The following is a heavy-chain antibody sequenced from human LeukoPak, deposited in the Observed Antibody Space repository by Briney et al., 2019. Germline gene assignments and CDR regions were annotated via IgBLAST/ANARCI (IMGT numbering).Heavy chain of an antibody. J-gene: IGHJ4*02. V-gene: IGHV3-23*01. Sequence: GGSLSLSCAVSGLTLNNYGMSWVRQAPGKGLEWVAGISGSGGGTVYADSVQGRFTISRDNPKNTLYLQMNSLRAEDTAVYFCAKRGVVIRVVLVGFHKEAYYFDSWGQGALVTVSS. CDR3: AKRGVVIRVVLVGFHKEAYYFDS. CDR2: ISGSGGGT. CDR1: GLTLNNYG. D-gene: IGHD3-10*01.